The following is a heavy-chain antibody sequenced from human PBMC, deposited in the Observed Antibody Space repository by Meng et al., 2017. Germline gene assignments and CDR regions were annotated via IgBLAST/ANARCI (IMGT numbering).Heavy chain of an antibody. CDR3: SRDEDISAAGKLFGDY. CDR1: GYNLPDYW. V-gene: IGHV1-2*06. D-gene: IGHD6-13*01. J-gene: IGHJ4*02. CDR2: IDPKSGDT. Sequence: SVTVSCKPSGYNLPDYWLHWVRRAPGHGLEWMGRIDPKSGDTHYAQRFQGRVTMTGNTSISTAYMELSGLRSDDTAMYYCSRDEDISAAGKLFGDYWGQGTLVTVSS.